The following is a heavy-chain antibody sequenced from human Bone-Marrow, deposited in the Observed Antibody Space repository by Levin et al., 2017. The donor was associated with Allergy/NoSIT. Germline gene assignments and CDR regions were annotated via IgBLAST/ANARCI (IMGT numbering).Heavy chain of an antibody. Sequence: GESLKISCAASGFTFSSYAMSWVRQAPGKGLEWVSAISGSGGSTYYADSVKGRFTISRDNSKNTLYLQMNSLRAEDTAVYYCAKGETPQTSCYGGMDVWGQGTTVTVSS. CDR1: GFTFSSYA. CDR2: ISGSGGST. J-gene: IGHJ6*02. CDR3: AKGETPQTSCYGGMDV. D-gene: IGHD2-2*01. V-gene: IGHV3-23*01.